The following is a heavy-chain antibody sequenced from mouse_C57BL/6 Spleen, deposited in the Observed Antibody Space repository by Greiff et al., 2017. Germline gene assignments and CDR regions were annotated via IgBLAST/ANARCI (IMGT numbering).Heavy chain of an antibody. D-gene: IGHD2-4*01. V-gene: IGHV1-59*01. Sequence: QVQLQQPGAELVRPGTSVKLSCKASGYTFTSYWMHWVKQRPGQGLEWIGVIAPADSYTNYNQKFKGKATLTVETSSSTAYMQLSSLTSEDSAVYYCARESDDYPWFAYWGQGTLVTVSA. CDR2: IAPADSYT. J-gene: IGHJ3*01. CDR3: ARESDDYPWFAY. CDR1: GYTFTSYW.